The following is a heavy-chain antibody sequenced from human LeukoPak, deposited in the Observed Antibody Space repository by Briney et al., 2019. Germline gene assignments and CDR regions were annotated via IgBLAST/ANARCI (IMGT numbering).Heavy chain of an antibody. J-gene: IGHJ1*01. CDR3: ARGRVSSRSFPFQH. Sequence: ASVKVSCKASGYTFTSYDINWVRQATGQGLEWMGWMNPNSGNTGYAQKFQGRVTITRNTSISTAYMELSSLRSEDTAVYYCARGRVSSRSFPFQHWGQGTLVTVSS. V-gene: IGHV1-8*03. D-gene: IGHD2-2*01. CDR1: GYTFTSYD. CDR2: MNPNSGNT.